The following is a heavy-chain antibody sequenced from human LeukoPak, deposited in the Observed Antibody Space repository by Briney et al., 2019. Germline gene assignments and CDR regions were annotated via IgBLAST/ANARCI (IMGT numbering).Heavy chain of an antibody. CDR1: GYTLTELS. CDR3: ARTSTSNYYDFWSGYYPLDY. V-gene: IGHV1-2*02. Sequence: ASVKVSCKVSGYTLTELSMHWVRQAPGQGLEWMGWINPNSGGTNYAQKFQGRVTMTRDTSISTAYMELSRLRSDDTAVYYCARTSTSNYYDFWSGYYPLDYWGQGTLVTVSS. CDR2: INPNSGGT. J-gene: IGHJ4*02. D-gene: IGHD3-3*01.